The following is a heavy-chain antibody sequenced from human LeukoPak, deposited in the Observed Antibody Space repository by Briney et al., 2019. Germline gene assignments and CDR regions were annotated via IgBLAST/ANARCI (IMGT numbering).Heavy chain of an antibody. J-gene: IGHJ3*02. CDR2: ISSSSSTI. V-gene: IGHV3-48*01. CDR3: AREPPLYCGGDCYAFDI. CDR1: GFTFSSYS. D-gene: IGHD2-21*02. Sequence: GGSLRLSCAASGFTFSSYSMSWVRQAPGKGLEWVSYISSSSSTIYYADSVKGRFTISRDNAKNSLYLQMNSLRAEDTAVYYCAREPPLYCGGDCYAFDIWGQGTMVTVSS.